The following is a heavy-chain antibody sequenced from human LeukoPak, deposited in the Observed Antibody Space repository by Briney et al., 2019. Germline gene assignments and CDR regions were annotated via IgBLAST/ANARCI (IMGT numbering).Heavy chain of an antibody. Sequence: GGSLRLSCAASGFTLSSYRMHWVRQAPGKGLVWVSRINSDGSSTIHADSVKGRFTISRDNAKNTLYLQMNSLRAEDTAVYYCAREVYSSGWSSFDYWGQGTLVTVSS. V-gene: IGHV3-74*01. J-gene: IGHJ4*02. CDR1: GFTLSSYR. CDR3: AREVYSSGWSSFDY. CDR2: INSDGSST. D-gene: IGHD6-19*01.